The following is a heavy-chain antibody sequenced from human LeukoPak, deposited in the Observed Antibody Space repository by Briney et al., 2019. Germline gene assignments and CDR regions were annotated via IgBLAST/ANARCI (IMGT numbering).Heavy chain of an antibody. Sequence: ASVKVSCKGSGYTFSGYYMHWVRQAPGQGLEWMGGINYNSGATNYAQALQGRVTMTRDTSITIFYMELSSLRSDDTAVYYCARALRYDDSSGYYAYWGQGTLVTVSS. CDR2: INYNSGAT. J-gene: IGHJ4*02. D-gene: IGHD3-22*01. V-gene: IGHV1-2*02. CDR1: GYTFSGYY. CDR3: ARALRYDDSSGYYAY.